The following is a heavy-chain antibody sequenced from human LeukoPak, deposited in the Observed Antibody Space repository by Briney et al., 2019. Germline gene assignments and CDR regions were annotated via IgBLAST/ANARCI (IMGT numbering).Heavy chain of an antibody. CDR2: ISSSGSTI. D-gene: IGHD1-26*01. CDR3: ASLGIVGATTHDY. CDR1: GFTFSSYE. J-gene: IGHJ4*02. V-gene: IGHV3-48*03. Sequence: GGSLRLSCAASGFTFSSYEMNWVRQAPGKGLEWVSYISSSGSTIYYADSVKGRFTISRDNAKNSLYLQMNSLRAEDTAVYYCASLGIVGATTHDYWGQGTLVTVSS.